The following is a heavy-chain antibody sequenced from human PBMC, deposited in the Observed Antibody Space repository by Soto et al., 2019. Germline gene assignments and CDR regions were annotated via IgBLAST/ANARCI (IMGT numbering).Heavy chain of an antibody. CDR2: INHSGST. J-gene: IGHJ6*02. V-gene: IGHV4-34*01. CDR3: ARLTIFGVVPYYYYYGMDV. D-gene: IGHD3-3*01. Sequence: PSETLSLTCAVYGGSFSGYYWSWIRQPPGKGLEWIGEINHSGSTNYNPSLKSRVTISVDTSKNPFSLKLSSVTAADTAVYYCARLTIFGVVPYYYYYGMDVWGQGTTVTVSS. CDR1: GGSFSGYY.